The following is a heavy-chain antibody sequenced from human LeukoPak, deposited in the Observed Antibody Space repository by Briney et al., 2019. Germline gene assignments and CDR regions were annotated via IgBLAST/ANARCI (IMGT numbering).Heavy chain of an antibody. J-gene: IGHJ4*02. V-gene: IGHV3-30*18. CDR3: AKDLLRQQLVPHYFDY. D-gene: IGHD6-13*01. CDR1: GFTFSSYG. CDR2: ISYDGSNK. Sequence: GRSLRLSCAASGFTFSSYGMHWVRQAPGKGLEWVAVISYDGSNKYYADSVKGRFTISRDNSKNTLYLQMNSLRAEDTAVYYCAKDLLRQQLVPHYFDYWGQGTLVTVSS.